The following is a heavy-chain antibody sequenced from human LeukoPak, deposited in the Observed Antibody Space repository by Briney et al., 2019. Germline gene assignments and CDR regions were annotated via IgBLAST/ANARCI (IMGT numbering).Heavy chain of an antibody. J-gene: IGHJ4*02. Sequence: KPSETLSLTCTVSGGSISSSSYYWGWIRQPPGKGLEWIGSIYYSGSTYYNPSLKSRVTISVDTSKNQFSLKLSSVTAADTAVYYCVRSGHSGSSWYVDYWGQGTPVTVSS. V-gene: IGHV4-39*01. CDR2: IYYSGST. CDR3: VRSGHSGSSWYVDY. D-gene: IGHD6-13*01. CDR1: GGSISSSSYY.